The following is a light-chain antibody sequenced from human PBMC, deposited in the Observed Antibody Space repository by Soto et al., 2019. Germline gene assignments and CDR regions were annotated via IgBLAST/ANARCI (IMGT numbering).Light chain of an antibody. Sequence: QSVLTQPPSVSGAPGQRVTISCSWTSSNIGAGYDVHWYHQLPGTAPKLLIFGNNNRPSGVPARFSASRSGTSASLAITGLQAEDEADYYCQSFDTNLRGSVFGGGTKVTVL. V-gene: IGLV1-40*01. CDR1: SSNIGAGYD. CDR2: GNN. CDR3: QSFDTNLRGSV. J-gene: IGLJ3*02.